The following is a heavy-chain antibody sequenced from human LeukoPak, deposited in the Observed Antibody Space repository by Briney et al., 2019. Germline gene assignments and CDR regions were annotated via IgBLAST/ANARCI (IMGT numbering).Heavy chain of an antibody. CDR2: ISSSGGST. Sequence: GGSLRLSCAASGFTFSSYAMHWVRQAPGKGLEYVSAISSSGGSTFYANSVKGRFTISRDNSKNTLYLQMGSLRAEDTAMYYCAREKIYFFSDAFDIWGQGTMVTVSS. CDR3: AREKIYFFSDAFDI. V-gene: IGHV3-64*01. J-gene: IGHJ3*02. CDR1: GFTFSSYA. D-gene: IGHD2/OR15-2a*01.